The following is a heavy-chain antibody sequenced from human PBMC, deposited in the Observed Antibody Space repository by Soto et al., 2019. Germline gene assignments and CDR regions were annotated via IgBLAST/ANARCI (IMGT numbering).Heavy chain of an antibody. V-gene: IGHV4-39*01. CDR1: GGSISSGPYH. CDR2: THYSGSA. J-gene: IGHJ5*02. Sequence: SETLSLTCTVSGGSISSGPYHWGWIRQPPGKGLEWIGNTHYSGSAYYNPSLKSRVTISVDTSKNQVSLKLSFVTAADTAVYYCARTANWLDPWGQGTLVTVSS. CDR3: ARTANWLDP.